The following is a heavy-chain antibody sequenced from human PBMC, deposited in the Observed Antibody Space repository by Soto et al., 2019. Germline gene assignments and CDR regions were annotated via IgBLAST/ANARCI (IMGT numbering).Heavy chain of an antibody. D-gene: IGHD6-19*01. V-gene: IGHV3-23*01. CDR1: GFTFSSYA. J-gene: IGHJ4*02. CDR2: ISGSGGRT. Sequence: EVQMLESGGGSVQPGGSLRLSCAASGFTFSSYAMSWVRQAPGKGLGWVSTISGSGGRTYYADSVKGRFTISRDSSKNALFLQLNSLRAEYTAVYYCAKDRRQAAVSGTSDLDYWGQGTLVTVSS. CDR3: AKDRRQAAVSGTSDLDY.